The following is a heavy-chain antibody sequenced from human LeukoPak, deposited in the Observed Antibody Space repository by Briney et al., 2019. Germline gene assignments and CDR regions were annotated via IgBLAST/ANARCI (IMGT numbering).Heavy chain of an antibody. CDR1: GYSISSGYY. CDR3: AREDSSGLDY. CDR2: IYHSGST. J-gene: IGHJ4*02. D-gene: IGHD6-19*01. Sequence: PSETLSLTCAVSGYSISSGYYWGWIRQPPGKGLEWIGSIYHSGSTYYNPSLKSRVTISVDTSKNQFSLKLSSVTAAGTAVYYCAREDSSGLDYWGQGTLVTVSS. V-gene: IGHV4-38-2*02.